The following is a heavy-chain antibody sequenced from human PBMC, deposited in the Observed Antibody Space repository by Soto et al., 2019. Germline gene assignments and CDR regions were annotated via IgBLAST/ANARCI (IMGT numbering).Heavy chain of an antibody. CDR3: ARVWGGAFDI. Sequence: QVQLQESGPGLVKPSETLSLTCTVSGGSISSYYWSWIRQPPGKGLEWIGYIYYSGSTNYNPSLKSRVTTSVDTSKHRCSLMLSSVTAADTAVYYCARVWGGAFDIWGQGTMVTVSS. CDR1: GGSISSYY. V-gene: IGHV4-59*01. D-gene: IGHD3-10*01. CDR2: IYYSGST. J-gene: IGHJ3*02.